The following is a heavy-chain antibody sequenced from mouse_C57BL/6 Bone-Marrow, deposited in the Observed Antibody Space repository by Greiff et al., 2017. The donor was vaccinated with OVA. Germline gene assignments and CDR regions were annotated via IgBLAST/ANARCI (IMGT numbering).Heavy chain of an antibody. CDR1: GYTFTSYG. J-gene: IGHJ3*01. D-gene: IGHD1-1*01. CDR2: IYPRSGNT. Sequence: QVHVKQSGAELARPGASVKLSCKASGYTFTSYGISWVKQRTGQGLEWIGEIYPRSGNTYYNEKFKGKATLTADKSSSTAYMELRSLTSEDSAVYFCANHYYGSSSFAYWGQGTLVTVSA. V-gene: IGHV1-81*01. CDR3: ANHYYGSSSFAY.